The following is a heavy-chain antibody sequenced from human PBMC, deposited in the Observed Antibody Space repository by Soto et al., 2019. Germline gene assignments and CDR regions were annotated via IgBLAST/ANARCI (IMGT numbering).Heavy chain of an antibody. CDR2: IIPMFGPA. J-gene: IGHJ5*02. V-gene: IGHV1-69*12. Sequence: QVQLVQSGAEAKKPGSSVKVSCKASGGTLSNYDISWVRQAPGQGLEWMGGIIPMFGPANYAQKFQGRVTITADESTTTAYMELSNLRSDDTAVYYCARGARMYYEYWSGQSESGDRWFDPWGQGTLVTVSS. CDR3: ARGARMYYEYWSGQSESGDRWFDP. D-gene: IGHD3-3*01. CDR1: GGTLSNYD.